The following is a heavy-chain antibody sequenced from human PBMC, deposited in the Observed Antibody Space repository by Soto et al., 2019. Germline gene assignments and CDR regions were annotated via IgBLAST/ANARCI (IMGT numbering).Heavy chain of an antibody. D-gene: IGHD4-17*01. Sequence: EVQLVASGGGLIQPGGSLRLSCEVSGFSVTNNYMSWVRRAPGKGLEWVSVIYSDETTYYADSVTGRFTISRDKSKNTVFLEMKSLRVEDTAIYYCARDQMRVTTDPFYHYGMDVWGQGTTVTVSS. CDR1: GFSVTNNY. CDR2: IYSDETT. V-gene: IGHV3-53*01. CDR3: ARDQMRVTTDPFYHYGMDV. J-gene: IGHJ6*02.